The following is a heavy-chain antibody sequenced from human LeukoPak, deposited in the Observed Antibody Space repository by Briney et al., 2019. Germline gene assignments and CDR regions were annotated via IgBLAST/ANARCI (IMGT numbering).Heavy chain of an antibody. J-gene: IGHJ4*02. CDR2: INPNSGGT. Sequence: ASVKVSCKASGYTFTGYYMHWVRQAPGQGLEWMGWINPNSGGTNYAQKFQGRVTMTRDTSISTAYMELSRLRSDDTAVYYCARDSEMATTLDYRGQGTLVTVSS. V-gene: IGHV1-2*02. D-gene: IGHD5-24*01. CDR1: GYTFTGYY. CDR3: ARDSEMATTLDY.